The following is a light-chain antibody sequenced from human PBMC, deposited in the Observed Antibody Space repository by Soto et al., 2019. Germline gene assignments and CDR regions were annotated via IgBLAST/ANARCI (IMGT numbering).Light chain of an antibody. V-gene: IGKV3D-20*02. CDR3: QQRNVWPPVT. J-gene: IGKJ5*01. Sequence: EIVLTQSPGTLSLSPGERAPLSCRARQSVSSSYLAWYQQNPGQAPRLLIYGAFNRATGIPARFSGSGSGTDFTLTISSLEPEDSAVYYCQQRNVWPPVTFGQGTRLEI. CDR2: GAF. CDR1: QSVSSSY.